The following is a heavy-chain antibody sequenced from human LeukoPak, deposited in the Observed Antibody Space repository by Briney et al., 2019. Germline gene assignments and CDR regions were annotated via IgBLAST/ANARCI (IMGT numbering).Heavy chain of an antibody. Sequence: SETLSLTCTVSGGSISNYYWSWLRQPPGKGLEWIGHIYSTGSTTYSPSLKSRVIMSADTSENQFSLKVTSVTAADTAVYYCARHRPEGSYPLDSWGQGALVTVSS. CDR3: ARHRPEGSYPLDS. CDR2: IYSTGST. V-gene: IGHV4-59*08. CDR1: GGSISNYY. J-gene: IGHJ4*02.